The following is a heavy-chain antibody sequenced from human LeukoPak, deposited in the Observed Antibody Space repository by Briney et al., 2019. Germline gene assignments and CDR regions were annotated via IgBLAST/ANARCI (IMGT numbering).Heavy chain of an antibody. CDR2: IYYSGST. CDR3: ANSKSSSYIYMDV. D-gene: IGHD6-6*01. V-gene: IGHV4-39*07. CDR1: GGSISSSSYY. Sequence: SETLSLTCTVSGGSISSSSYYWGWIRQPPGKGLEWIGSIYYSGSTYYNPSLKSRVTISVDTSKNQFSLKLSSVTAADTAVYYCANSKSSSYIYMDVWGQGTLVTVSS. J-gene: IGHJ4*02.